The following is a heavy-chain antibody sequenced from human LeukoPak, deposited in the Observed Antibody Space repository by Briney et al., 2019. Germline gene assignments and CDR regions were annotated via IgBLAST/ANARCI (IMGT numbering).Heavy chain of an antibody. CDR1: GGSISSSSYY. CDR2: IYYSGST. V-gene: IGHV4-39*01. D-gene: IGHD2-2*01. J-gene: IGHJ4*02. Sequence: SETLSLTCTVSGGSISSSSYYWGWLRQPPGKGLEWIGSIYYSGSTYYNPSLKSRVTISVDTSKNQFSLKLSSVTAADTAVYYCARRKSHIVVVPAAPFDYWGQGTLVTVSS. CDR3: ARRKSHIVVVPAAPFDY.